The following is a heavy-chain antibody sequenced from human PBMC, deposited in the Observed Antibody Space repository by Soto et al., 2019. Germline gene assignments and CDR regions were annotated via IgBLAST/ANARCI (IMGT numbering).Heavy chain of an antibody. V-gene: IGHV3-13*04. Sequence: EVQLVQSGGGLVQPGGSLRLSCAASGFTFSSYDMHWVRQATGKGLEWVSAIGTAGDTFYAGSVKGRFTISRETAKNSLYLQMNSLTAGDKAVYYCARAGAGCQLWSELYYWGPGTLVTVAS. D-gene: IGHD3-10*01. CDR3: ARAGAGCQLWSELYY. CDR1: GFTFSSYD. CDR2: IGTAGDT. J-gene: IGHJ4*02.